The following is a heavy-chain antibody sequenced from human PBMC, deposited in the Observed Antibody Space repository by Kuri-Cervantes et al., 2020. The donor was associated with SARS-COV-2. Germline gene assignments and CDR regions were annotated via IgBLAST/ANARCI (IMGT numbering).Heavy chain of an antibody. CDR1: GGSISSYY. CDR2: IYYSGST. J-gene: IGHJ4*02. V-gene: IGHV4-59*12. Sequence: ESLKISCTVSGGSISSYYWSWIRQPPGKGLEWIGYIYYSGSTNYNPSLKSRVTISVDTSKNQFSLKLSSVTAADTAVYYCAREGLMGTMDYWGQGTLVTVFS. CDR3: AREGLMGTMDY. D-gene: IGHD2-8*01.